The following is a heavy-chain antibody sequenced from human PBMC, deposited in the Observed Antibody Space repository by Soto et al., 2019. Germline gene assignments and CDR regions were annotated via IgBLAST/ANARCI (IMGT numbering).Heavy chain of an antibody. J-gene: IGHJ4*02. D-gene: IGHD6-19*01. CDR1: RFVFSHYA. CDR3: ARRTAVRNFDY. V-gene: IGHV3-23*01. Sequence: EVQLLESGGGLVQPGGSLTVSCAASRFVFSHYAMTWVRQAPGKGLEWVSTVSENGDYTSYADSVKGRFTISRDNSKNTVFVQMNSLRAEDTAVYYCARRTAVRNFDYWGQGTLVTVSS. CDR2: VSENGDYT.